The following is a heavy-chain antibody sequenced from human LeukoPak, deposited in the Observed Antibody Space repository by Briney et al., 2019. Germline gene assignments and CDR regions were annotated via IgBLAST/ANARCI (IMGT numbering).Heavy chain of an antibody. V-gene: IGHV4-39*01. D-gene: IGHD1-26*01. CDR3: ARRQVGLLDS. Sequence: SSETLSLTCTVSSGSISSINYWAWIRQPPGKGLEYIGNIYYSGSTHYNPFLKSRVTITVDTSKKQFSLKLTSVTAADTAVYYCARRQVGLLDSWGQGTLVTVSS. CDR1: SGSISSINY. CDR2: IYYSGST. J-gene: IGHJ4*02.